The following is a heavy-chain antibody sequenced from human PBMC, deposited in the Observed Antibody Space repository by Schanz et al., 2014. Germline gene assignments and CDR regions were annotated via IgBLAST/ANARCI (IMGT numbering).Heavy chain of an antibody. V-gene: IGHV1-2*02. D-gene: IGHD6-19*01. CDR3: ARDDGFSSG. CDR1: GYTFTDYY. Sequence: QVQLVQSGAEVKKPGASVKVSCKASGYTFTDYYMHWVRQAPGQGLEWVGWINPNSGGTNYPQRFQGRVTMTRDTSINTAYMELSRLTYDDTAVYYCARDDGFSSGWGQGTLVTVSS. CDR2: INPNSGGT. J-gene: IGHJ4*02.